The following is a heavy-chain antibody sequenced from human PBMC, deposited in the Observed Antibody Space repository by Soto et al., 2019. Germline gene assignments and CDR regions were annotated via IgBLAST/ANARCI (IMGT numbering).Heavy chain of an antibody. CDR1: GYTFTSYY. J-gene: IGHJ5*02. Sequence: ASVKVSCKASGYTFTSYYMHWVRQAPGQGLEWMGIINPSGGSTSYAQKFQGRVTMTRDTSTSTVYMELSSLRSEDTAVYYCARSPPSLAVAGMSDWFDPWGQGTLVTVPQ. V-gene: IGHV1-46*01. D-gene: IGHD6-19*01. CDR2: INPSGGST. CDR3: ARSPPSLAVAGMSDWFDP.